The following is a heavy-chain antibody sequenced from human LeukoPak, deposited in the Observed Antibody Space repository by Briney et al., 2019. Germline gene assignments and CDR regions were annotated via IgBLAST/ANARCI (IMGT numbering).Heavy chain of an antibody. V-gene: IGHV3-48*03. Sequence: GGSLRLSCAASGFTFSSYEMNWVRQAPGKGLEWVSYISSSGSTLYYADSVKGRFTISRDNAKNSLYLQMNSLRAEDTAVYYCARWFGSYYDGGAFDIWGQGTMVTVSS. CDR2: ISSSGSTL. J-gene: IGHJ3*02. D-gene: IGHD1-26*01. CDR3: ARWFGSYYDGGAFDI. CDR1: GFTFSSYE.